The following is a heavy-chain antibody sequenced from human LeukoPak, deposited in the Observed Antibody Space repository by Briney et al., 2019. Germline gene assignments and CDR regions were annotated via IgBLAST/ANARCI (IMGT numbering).Heavy chain of an antibody. D-gene: IGHD5-12*01. V-gene: IGHV3-30*18. J-gene: IGHJ4*02. Sequence: GGSLRLSCAASGFTFSSYGMHWVRQAPGKGLEWVAVISYDGSNKYYADSVKGRFTISRDNSKNTLYLQMNSLRAEDTAVYYCAKGGGYSGYDGDYWGQGTLVTVSS. CDR3: AKGGGYSGYDGDY. CDR1: GFTFSSYG. CDR2: ISYDGSNK.